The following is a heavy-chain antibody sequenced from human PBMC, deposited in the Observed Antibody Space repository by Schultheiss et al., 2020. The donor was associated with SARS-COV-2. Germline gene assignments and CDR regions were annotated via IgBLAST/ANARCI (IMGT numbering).Heavy chain of an antibody. V-gene: IGHV4-59*12. CDR3: ARDAPYYDFWSGYDGD. CDR2: IYYSGST. Sequence: SETLSLTCTVSGGSISSYYWSWIRQPPGKGLEWIGYIYYSGSTNYNPSLKSRVTMSVDTSKNQFSLKLSSVTAADTAVYYCARDAPYYDFWSGYDGDWGQGTLVTVSS. D-gene: IGHD3-3*01. CDR1: GGSISSYY. J-gene: IGHJ4*02.